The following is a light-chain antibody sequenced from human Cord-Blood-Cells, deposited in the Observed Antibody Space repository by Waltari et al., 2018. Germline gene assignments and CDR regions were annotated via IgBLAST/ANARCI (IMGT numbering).Light chain of an antibody. V-gene: IGLV1-47*01. CDR2: RNN. Sequence: QSVLTQPPSVSEAPRQRVTISCSGSSSNIGSNYVYWYQQLPGTAPKLLIYRNNQRPSGVPVRFSGSKSDTSASLAISGLRSEDEADYYCAAWDDSLSGWVFGGGTKLTVL. CDR1: SSNIGSNY. J-gene: IGLJ3*02. CDR3: AAWDDSLSGWV.